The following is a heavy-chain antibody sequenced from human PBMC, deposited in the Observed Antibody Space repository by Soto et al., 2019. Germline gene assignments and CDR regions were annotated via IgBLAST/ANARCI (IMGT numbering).Heavy chain of an antibody. CDR3: ARDVSYSSSSDAFDI. Sequence: LRLSCAASGFTFSGYEMNWVRQAPGKGLDWVSYISSRGTTIYYADSVKDRFTIPRDNAKNSLYLQMSSLRAEDTAVYYCARDVSYSSSSDAFDIWGQGTMVT. CDR2: ISSRGTTI. V-gene: IGHV3-48*03. CDR1: GFTFSGYE. J-gene: IGHJ3*02. D-gene: IGHD6-6*01.